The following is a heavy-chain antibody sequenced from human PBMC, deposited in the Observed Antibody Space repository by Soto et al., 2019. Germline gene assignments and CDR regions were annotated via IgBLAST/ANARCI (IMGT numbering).Heavy chain of an antibody. CDR2: IIPIFGTA. J-gene: IGHJ6*02. V-gene: IGHV1-69*06. CDR3: AVVKGADSYYYGMDV. CDR1: GGTFSSYA. Sequence: GASVKVSCKASGGTFSSYAISWVRQAPGQGLEWMGGIIPIFGTANYAQKFQGRVTITADKSTSTAYMELSSLRPEDTAVYYCAVVKGADSYYYGMDVWGQGTTVTVSS. D-gene: IGHD2-15*01.